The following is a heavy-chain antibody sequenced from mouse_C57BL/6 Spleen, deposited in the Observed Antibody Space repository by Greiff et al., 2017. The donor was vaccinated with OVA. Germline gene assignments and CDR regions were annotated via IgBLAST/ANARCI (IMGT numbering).Heavy chain of an antibody. D-gene: IGHD3-2*02. CDR1: GYAFTNYL. V-gene: IGHV1-54*01. CDR3: ARDGAQATPFDY. Sequence: VQLQQSGAELVRPGTSVKVSCKASGYAFTNYLIEWVKQRPGQGLEWIGVINPGSGGTNYNEKFKGKATLTADKSSSTAYMQLSSLTSEDSAVYFCARDGAQATPFDYWGQGTTLTVSS. J-gene: IGHJ2*01. CDR2: INPGSGGT.